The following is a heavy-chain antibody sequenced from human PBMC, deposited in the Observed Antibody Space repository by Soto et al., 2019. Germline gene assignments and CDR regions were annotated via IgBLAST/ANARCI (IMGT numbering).Heavy chain of an antibody. CDR1: GFTFSSYA. V-gene: IGHV3-23*01. CDR3: AKDLANFFPLRGVCADDAFDI. Sequence: EVQLLESGGGLVQPGGSLRLSCAASGFTFSSYAMSWVRQAPGKGLEWVSAISGSGGSTYYADSVKGRFTISRDNSKNTLYLQMNSLRAEDTAVYYCAKDLANFFPLRGVCADDAFDIWGQGTMVTVSS. D-gene: IGHD3-3*01. CDR2: ISGSGGST. J-gene: IGHJ3*02.